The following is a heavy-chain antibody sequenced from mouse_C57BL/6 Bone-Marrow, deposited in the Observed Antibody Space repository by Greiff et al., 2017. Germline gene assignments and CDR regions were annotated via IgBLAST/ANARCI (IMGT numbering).Heavy chain of an antibody. J-gene: IGHJ4*01. Sequence: EVKLMESGGGLVQPGGSLKLSCAASGFTFSDYYMYWVRQTPEKRLEWVAYISNGGGSTYYPDTVKGRFTISRDNAKNTLYLLMSRLKSEDTAMYYCAREITTVGYYYAMDYWGQGTSVTVSS. D-gene: IGHD1-1*01. CDR3: AREITTVGYYYAMDY. CDR1: GFTFSDYY. CDR2: ISNGGGST. V-gene: IGHV5-12*01.